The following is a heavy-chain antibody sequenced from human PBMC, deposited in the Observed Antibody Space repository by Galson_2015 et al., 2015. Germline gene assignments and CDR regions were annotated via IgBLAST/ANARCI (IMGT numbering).Heavy chain of an antibody. CDR3: ARDVAYSKSWAWFDP. J-gene: IGHJ5*02. CDR2: IYYSGST. Sequence: SETLSLTCTVSGGSISSYYWSWIRQPPGKGLEWIGNIYYSGSTHYNPSLKSRVTISVDTSKNQFSLKLSSVTAADTAVYYCARDVAYSKSWAWFDPWGQGTLVTVSS. CDR1: GGSISSYY. D-gene: IGHD1-26*01. V-gene: IGHV4-59*01.